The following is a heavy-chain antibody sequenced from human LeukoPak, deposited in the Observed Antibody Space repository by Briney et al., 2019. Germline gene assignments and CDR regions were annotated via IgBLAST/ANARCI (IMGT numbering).Heavy chain of an antibody. CDR2: INPNSGGT. CDR1: GYTFTGYY. Sequence: GASVKVSCKASGYTFTGYYMHWVRQAPGQGLEWMGWINPNSGGTNYAQKFQGRVTMTRDTSISTAYMELSRLRSDDTAVYYCARVDSVGTIALGYWGQGTLVTVSS. D-gene: IGHD6-13*01. CDR3: ARVDSVGTIALGY. V-gene: IGHV1-2*02. J-gene: IGHJ4*02.